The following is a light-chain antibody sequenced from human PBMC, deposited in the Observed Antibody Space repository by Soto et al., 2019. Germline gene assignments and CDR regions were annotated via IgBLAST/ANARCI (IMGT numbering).Light chain of an antibody. CDR3: QQYGNSPWT. V-gene: IGKV3-20*01. J-gene: IGKJ1*01. CDR2: GAS. Sequence: EIVLTQSPGTLSLSPGERATLSCRASQSVTSSYFAWYQQKPGQAPRLFIYGASSRATGIPDRFSGSGSGTDFTLTISRLEPEDFAVYHCQQYGNSPWTFGQGNKVDIK. CDR1: QSVTSSY.